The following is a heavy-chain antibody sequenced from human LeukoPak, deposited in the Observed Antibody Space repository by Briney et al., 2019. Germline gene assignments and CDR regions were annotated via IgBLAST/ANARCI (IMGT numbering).Heavy chain of an antibody. CDR3: ASENYYDSSGYYYFDN. CDR2: IYYSGST. CDR1: GGSISSYY. V-gene: IGHV4-59*01. D-gene: IGHD3-22*01. Sequence: PSETLSLTYTVSGGSISSYYWSWIRQPPGKGLEWIGYIYYSGSTNYNPSLKSRVTISVDTSKNQFSLKLSSVTAADTAVYYCASENYYDSSGYYYFDNWGQGTLVTVSS. J-gene: IGHJ4*02.